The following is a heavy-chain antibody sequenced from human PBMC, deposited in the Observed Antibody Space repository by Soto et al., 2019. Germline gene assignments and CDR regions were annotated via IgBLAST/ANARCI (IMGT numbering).Heavy chain of an antibody. CDR2: IYYSGST. Sequence: PSETLSLTCTVSGGSISSSSYYWGWIRQPPGKGLEWIGSIYYSGSTYYNPSLKSRVTISVDTSKNQFSLKLSSVTAADTAVYYCARLSSPGYCSSTSCRKYYYYYYMDVWGKGTTVTVSS. V-gene: IGHV4-39*01. J-gene: IGHJ6*03. CDR3: ARLSSPGYCSSTSCRKYYYYYYMDV. CDR1: GGSISSSSYY. D-gene: IGHD2-2*01.